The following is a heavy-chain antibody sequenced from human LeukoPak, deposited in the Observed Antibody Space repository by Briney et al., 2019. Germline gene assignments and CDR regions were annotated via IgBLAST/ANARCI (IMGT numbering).Heavy chain of an antibody. J-gene: IGHJ6*02. CDR2: IYTSGST. Sequence: SETLSLTCTVSGGSISSYYWSWIRQPAGKGLEWIGRIYTSGSTNYNPSLKSRVTISVDTSKNQFSLKLSSVTAADTAVYYCVLRWPSYGMDVWGQGTTVTVSS. V-gene: IGHV4-4*07. CDR3: VLRWPSYGMDV. CDR1: GGSISSYY. D-gene: IGHD3-3*01.